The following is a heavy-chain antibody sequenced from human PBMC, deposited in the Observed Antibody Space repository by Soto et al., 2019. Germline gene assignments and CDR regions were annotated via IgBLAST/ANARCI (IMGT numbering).Heavy chain of an antibody. CDR3: ARDLPYDILTGYYWQASPGGYYGMDV. V-gene: IGHV1-69*13. J-gene: IGHJ6*02. CDR1: GGTFSSYA. Sequence: SVKVSCKASGGTFSSYAISWVRQAPGQGLEWMGGIIPIFGTANYAQKFQGRVTITADESTSTAYMELSSLRSEDTAVYYCARDLPYDILTGYYWQASPGGYYGMDVWGQGTTVTVSS. D-gene: IGHD3-9*01. CDR2: IIPIFGTA.